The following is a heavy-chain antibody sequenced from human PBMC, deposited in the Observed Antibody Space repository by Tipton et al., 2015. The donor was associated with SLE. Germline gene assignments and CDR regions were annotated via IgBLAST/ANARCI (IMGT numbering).Heavy chain of an antibody. D-gene: IGHD2-2*01. Sequence: LRLSCTVSGDSITRSSFYWGWIRQPPGKGLEWIGEIHHRGSTNYKSSLRGRVTISVDKSKNQFSLKLTSVTAADTAVYYCARWVPLTGINVWGQGATVTVSS. CDR3: ARWVPLTGINV. J-gene: IGHJ6*02. CDR2: IHHRGST. CDR1: GDSITRSSFY. V-gene: IGHV4-39*07.